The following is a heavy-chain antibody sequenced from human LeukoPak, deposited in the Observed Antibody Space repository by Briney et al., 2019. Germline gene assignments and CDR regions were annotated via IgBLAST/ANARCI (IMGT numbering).Heavy chain of an antibody. V-gene: IGHV3-21*01. CDR2: ISSSSSYI. CDR1: GFPIRSHI. D-gene: IGHD3-9*01. Sequence: PGGSLRHSSAPSGFPIRSHIAKGVCQAPGKGLEWVSSISSSSSYIYYADSGKGRFTISRDNTKNSLYLQQSSVSAEDTAVYYCARPYFDTWSGRRNDYWGQGTLVTVSS. CDR3: ARPYFDTWSGRRNDY. J-gene: IGHJ4*02.